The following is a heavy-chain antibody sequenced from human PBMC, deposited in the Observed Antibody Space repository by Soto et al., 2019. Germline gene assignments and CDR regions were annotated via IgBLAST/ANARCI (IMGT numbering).Heavy chain of an antibody. V-gene: IGHV4-4*07. D-gene: IGHD5-12*01. J-gene: IGHJ4*02. CDR3: AREGSYSAYNFAHGIQLWSFDF. CDR1: GGSIHTFY. CDR2: IFSSGST. Sequence: PSATLSLTFTVSGGSIHTFYWSWVRQPAGKGLEWIGRIFSSGSTSFNPSLESRVAMSVDTSKNHFSLNLSSVTAADMAVYYCAREGSYSAYNFAHGIQLWSFDFWGQGALVTVS.